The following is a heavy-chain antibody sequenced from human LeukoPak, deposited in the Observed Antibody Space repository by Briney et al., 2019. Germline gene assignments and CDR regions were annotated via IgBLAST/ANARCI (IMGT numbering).Heavy chain of an antibody. CDR3: ARRYDSSGYLRNDY. CDR2: ISAYNGNT. Sequence: ASVKVSRKASGYTFTSYGISWVRQAPGQGLEWMGWISAYNGNTNYAQKLQGRVTMTTDTSTSTAYMELRSLRSDDTAVYYCARRYDSSGYLRNDYWGQGTLVTVSS. J-gene: IGHJ4*02. V-gene: IGHV1-18*01. D-gene: IGHD3-22*01. CDR1: GYTFTSYG.